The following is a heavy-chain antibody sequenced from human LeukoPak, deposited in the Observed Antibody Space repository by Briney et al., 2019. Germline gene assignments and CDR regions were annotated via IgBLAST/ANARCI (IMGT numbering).Heavy chain of an antibody. CDR1: GASISSYY. V-gene: IGHV4-59*12. CDR2: ISYSGST. Sequence: SETLSLTCTVSGASISSYYWSWIRQPPGKGLEWIGYISYSGSTNYNPSLKSRVTISVDTSKNQFSLKLSSVTAADTAVYYCARDRPNGGSGSLGYWGQRTLVTVSS. CDR3: ARDRPNGGSGSLGY. J-gene: IGHJ4*02. D-gene: IGHD3-10*01.